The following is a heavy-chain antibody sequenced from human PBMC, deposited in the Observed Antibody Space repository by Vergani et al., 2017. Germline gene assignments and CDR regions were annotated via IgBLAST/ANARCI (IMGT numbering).Heavy chain of an antibody. CDR3: WCGSGEDFDY. CDR2: IYYSGTT. Sequence: QLQLQESGPGLVKPSETLSLTCTVSGGPISSGSYYWGWVRQPPGKGMEGIGTIYYSGTTHSKPTLKSRVTISVDTSKNQFSLKLSPVTAADTAVYYCWCGSGEDFDYWGQGTLVTVSS. J-gene: IGHJ4*02. V-gene: IGHV4-39*01. CDR1: GGPISSGSYY. D-gene: IGHD3-10*01.